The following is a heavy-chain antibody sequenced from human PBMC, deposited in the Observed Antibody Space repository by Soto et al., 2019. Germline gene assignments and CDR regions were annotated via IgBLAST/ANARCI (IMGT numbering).Heavy chain of an antibody. J-gene: IGHJ6*04. CDR3: AREIGGGAALTNWLDV. CDR1: GFTVSSNY. D-gene: IGHD6-6*01. Sequence: EVQLVESGGGLVQPGGSLRLSCAASGFTVSSNYMSWVRQAPGKGLEWVSVIYSGGSTFYSDSVKGGFTMSRDNSTNTVYIRMKSVRDADAGVYYCAREIGGGAALTNWLDVWGKGTTVTVSA. CDR2: IYSGGST. V-gene: IGHV3-66*01.